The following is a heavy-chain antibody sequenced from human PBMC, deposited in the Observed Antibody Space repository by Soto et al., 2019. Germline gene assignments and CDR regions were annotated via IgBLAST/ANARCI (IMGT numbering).Heavy chain of an antibody. CDR1: GFTFSTYV. J-gene: IGHJ3*02. Sequence: QVQLVESGGGVVQPGRSLRLSCAASGFTFSTYVMNWVRQAPGKGLEWVAIMWYDGSSQHYADSVKGRFTISRDNSRNTLYLQMNSLRAEDTAVYYCARGGDSSSWYRAFDIGGQGTMVTVSS. CDR2: MWYDGSSQ. CDR3: ARGGDSSSWYRAFDI. D-gene: IGHD6-13*01. V-gene: IGHV3-33*01.